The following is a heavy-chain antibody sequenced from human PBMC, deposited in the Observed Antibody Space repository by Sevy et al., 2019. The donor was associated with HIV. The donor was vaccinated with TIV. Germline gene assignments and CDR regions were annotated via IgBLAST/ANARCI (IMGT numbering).Heavy chain of an antibody. J-gene: IGHJ4*02. CDR1: GFTFRRYA. CDR3: AKGVSWLVLGGYLDY. V-gene: IGHV3-23*01. CDR2: IIGSGDNT. D-gene: IGHD6-19*01. Sequence: GGSLRLSCEASGFTFRRYAMSWVRQAPGKGLEWVSGIIGSGDNTYYADSVKGRFTVSRDNSKNTLYVQMNSLRAEDTAVYYCAKGVSWLVLGGYLDYWGQGTPVTVSS.